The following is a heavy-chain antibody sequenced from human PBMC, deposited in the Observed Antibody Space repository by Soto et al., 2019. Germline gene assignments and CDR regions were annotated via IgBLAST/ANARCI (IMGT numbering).Heavy chain of an antibody. CDR3: ARDRGDSAMVSDGMDV. J-gene: IGHJ6*02. Sequence: QVQLQESGPGLVRPSQTLSVTCTVSGDSINSGDYFWSWIRQHPGKGLGWIGNIHYSGKTYHNPTFKSRISISVDTSNNQVSLKLSSVTAADTAVYFCARDRGDSAMVSDGMDVWGQGTTVTVSS. CDR2: IHYSGKT. D-gene: IGHD5-18*01. V-gene: IGHV4-31*03. CDR1: GDSINSGDYF.